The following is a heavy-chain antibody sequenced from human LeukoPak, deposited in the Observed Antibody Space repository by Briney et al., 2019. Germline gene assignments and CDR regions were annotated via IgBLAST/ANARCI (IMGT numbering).Heavy chain of an antibody. D-gene: IGHD6-13*01. V-gene: IGHV4-38-2*02. CDR1: GYSISSGYY. CDR3: ARATAGTIDFDY. J-gene: IGHJ4*02. CDR2: IYYSGST. Sequence: PSETLSLTCTVSGYSISSGYYWGWIRQPPGKGLEWIGSIYYSGSTYYNPSLKSRVTISVDTSKNQFSLKLSSVTAADTAVYYCARATAGTIDFDYWGQGTLVTVSS.